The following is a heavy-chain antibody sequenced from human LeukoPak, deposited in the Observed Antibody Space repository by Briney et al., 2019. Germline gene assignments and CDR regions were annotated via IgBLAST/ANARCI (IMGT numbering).Heavy chain of an antibody. CDR1: GGSLSGYY. CDR3: ASRMYYYDSSGMTYNWFDP. CDR2: INHSGST. V-gene: IGHV4-34*01. D-gene: IGHD3-22*01. Sequence: SETLSLTCAVYGGSLSGYYWSWIRQPPGKGLEWIGEINHSGSTNYNPSLKSRVTISVDTSKNQFSLKLSSVTAADTAVYYCASRMYYYDSSGMTYNWFDPWGQGTLVTVSS. J-gene: IGHJ5*02.